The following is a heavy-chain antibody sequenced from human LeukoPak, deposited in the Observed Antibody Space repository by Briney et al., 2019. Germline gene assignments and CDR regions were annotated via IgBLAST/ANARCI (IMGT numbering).Heavy chain of an antibody. D-gene: IGHD3-10*01. CDR3: TRGGVDY. J-gene: IGHJ4*02. CDR1: GFTFSSYW. V-gene: IGHV3-74*01. Sequence: GGSLRLSCAASGFTFSSYWMHWVRQAPGKGLVWVSRINTDGSTTGYADSVKGRFTISRDNAKNTLYLHMDSLRAEDTAVYFCTRGGVDYWGQGTLVTVSS. CDR2: INTDGSTT.